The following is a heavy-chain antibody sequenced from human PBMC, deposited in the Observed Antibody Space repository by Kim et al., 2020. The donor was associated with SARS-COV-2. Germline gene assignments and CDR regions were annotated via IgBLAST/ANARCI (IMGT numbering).Heavy chain of an antibody. CDR2: IYSGGST. D-gene: IGHD3-22*01. Sequence: GGSLRLSCAASGFTVSSNYMSWVRQAPGKGLEWVSVIYSGGSTYYADSVKGRFTISRHDSKNTLYLQMNSLRAEDTAVYYCASRYYYDSSGYYSDAFDIWGQGTMVTVSS. J-gene: IGHJ3*02. CDR3: ASRYYYDSSGYYSDAFDI. CDR1: GFTVSSNY. V-gene: IGHV3-53*04.